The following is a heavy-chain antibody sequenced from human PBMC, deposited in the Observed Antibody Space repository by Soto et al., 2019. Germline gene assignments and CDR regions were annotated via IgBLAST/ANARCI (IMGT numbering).Heavy chain of an antibody. V-gene: IGHV4-31*03. J-gene: IGHJ3*02. CDR3: ARGTYYYDSSGYLAI. CDR1: GVSISSGGYY. D-gene: IGHD3-22*01. Sequence: LSLPGTVSGVSISSGGYYWSWIRHHPGKGLEWIGYIYYSGSTYYNPSLKSRVTISVDTSKNQFSLKLSSVTAADTAVYYCARGTYYYDSSGYLAIWGQGTMVTVSS. CDR2: IYYSGST.